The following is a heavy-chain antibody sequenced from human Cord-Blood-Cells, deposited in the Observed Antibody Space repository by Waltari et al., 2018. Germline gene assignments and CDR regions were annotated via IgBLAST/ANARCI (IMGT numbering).Heavy chain of an antibody. CDR3: ARGSVVGYDYVWGSYYFDY. CDR2: IIPILGIA. D-gene: IGHD3-16*01. Sequence: VQLVQSGAEVKKPGSSVKVSCKASGGTFSSYAISWVRQAHGQGLEWMGGIIPILGIANYAQKFQGRVTITADESTSTAYMELSSLRSEDTAVYYCARGSVVGYDYVWGSYYFDYWGQGTLVTVSS. J-gene: IGHJ4*02. V-gene: IGHV1-69*04. CDR1: GGTFSSYA.